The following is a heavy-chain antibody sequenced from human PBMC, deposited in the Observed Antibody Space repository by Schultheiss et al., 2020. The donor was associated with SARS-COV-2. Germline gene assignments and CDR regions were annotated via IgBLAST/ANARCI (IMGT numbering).Heavy chain of an antibody. D-gene: IGHD1-1*01. V-gene: IGHV1-8*02. CDR2: MNPNSGNT. CDR1: GYTFTGYY. CDR3: ARDHRNAFDI. J-gene: IGHJ3*02. Sequence: ASVKVSCKASGYTFTGYYMHWVRQAPGQGLEWMGWMNPNSGNTGYAQKFQGRVTMTRNTSISTAYMELSSLRSEDTAVYYCARDHRNAFDIWGQGTMVTVSS.